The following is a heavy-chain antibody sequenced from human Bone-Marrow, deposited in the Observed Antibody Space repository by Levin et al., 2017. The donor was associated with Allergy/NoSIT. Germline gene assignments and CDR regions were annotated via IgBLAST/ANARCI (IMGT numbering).Heavy chain of an antibody. J-gene: IGHJ4*02. Sequence: ASVKVSCKVSGYTLSKLSMHWVRQAPGKGPEWMGGVDRQDGDTIYALKFHGRVILTEDSSTATAYMELNSLRSEDTAVYYCVIPSRVGTGYFDDWGQGTLVTVSS. D-gene: IGHD2-21*02. CDR3: VIPSRVGTGYFDD. CDR1: GYTLSKLS. CDR2: VDRQDGDT. V-gene: IGHV1-24*01.